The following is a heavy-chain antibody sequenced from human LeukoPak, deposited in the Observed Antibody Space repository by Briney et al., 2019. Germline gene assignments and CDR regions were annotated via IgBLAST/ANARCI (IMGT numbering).Heavy chain of an antibody. CDR1: GYTFTGYY. D-gene: IGHD3-22*01. J-gene: IGHJ1*01. CDR3: TRGSYDSSDFEYFHH. V-gene: IGHV1-2*02. Sequence: ASVKVSCKASGYTFTGYYMHWVRQAPGQGLEWMGWINPNSGDTNYAQKFQGRVTMTRDTSISTAYMELSRLTSDDTAFYYCTRGSYDSSDFEYFHHWGQGALLTVSS. CDR2: INPNSGDT.